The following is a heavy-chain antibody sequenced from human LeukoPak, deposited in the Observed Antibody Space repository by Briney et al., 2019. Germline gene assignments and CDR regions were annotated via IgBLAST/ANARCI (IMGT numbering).Heavy chain of an antibody. Sequence: PSETLSLTCSVSGDSVSRSDSYWDWIRQRPGKGLEWIGTIYYSGRTYYSPSLKSRVTMSVDPSNNQFSLTLRPVTAADTAVYYCARRRYYDGSGYLEWGQGTLLSVSS. V-gene: IGHV4-39*01. J-gene: IGHJ1*01. CDR3: ARRRYYDGSGYLE. CDR1: GDSVSRSDSY. D-gene: IGHD3-22*01. CDR2: IYYSGRT.